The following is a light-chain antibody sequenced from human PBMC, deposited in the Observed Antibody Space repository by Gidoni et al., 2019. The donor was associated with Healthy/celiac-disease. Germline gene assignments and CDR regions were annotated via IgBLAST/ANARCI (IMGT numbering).Light chain of an antibody. Sequence: IVMTPSLPSLPVTPGEPASIPCRSSQRLLHSNGYNYLDWYLQKPGQSPQLLIYLGSNRDSGVPDRFSGSGSGTDFTLKISRVEAEDVGVYYCMQAIQAPNTFGPGTKVDIK. J-gene: IGKJ3*01. CDR3: MQAIQAPNT. CDR1: QRLLHSNGYNY. V-gene: IGKV2-28*01. CDR2: LGS.